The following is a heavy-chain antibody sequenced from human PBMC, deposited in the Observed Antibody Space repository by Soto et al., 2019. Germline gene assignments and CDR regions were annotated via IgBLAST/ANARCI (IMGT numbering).Heavy chain of an antibody. CDR1: GYTFTSYY. CDR2: INPSGGST. Sequence: ASVKVSCKASGYTFTSYYMHWVRQAPGQGLEWMGIINPSGGSTNYAQKFQGRVTMTADTSTSTVYMELSSLRSEDTAVYSCARQKDWNDALIDYWGQGTLVTVS. CDR3: ARQKDWNDALIDY. D-gene: IGHD1-1*01. J-gene: IGHJ4*02. V-gene: IGHV1-46*01.